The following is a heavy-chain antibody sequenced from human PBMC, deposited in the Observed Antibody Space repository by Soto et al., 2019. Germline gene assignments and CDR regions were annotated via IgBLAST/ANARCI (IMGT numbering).Heavy chain of an antibody. J-gene: IGHJ4*02. V-gene: IGHV3-74*01. Sequence: SLRLSRAASGFTFSSYWMHWVRQAPGKGLVWVSRINSDGSSTSYADSVKGRFTISRDNAKNTLYLQMNSLRAEDTAVYYCARGYDILTAHNPFDYWGQGTLVTVSS. CDR3: ARGYDILTAHNPFDY. CDR2: INSDGSST. CDR1: GFTFSSYW. D-gene: IGHD3-9*01.